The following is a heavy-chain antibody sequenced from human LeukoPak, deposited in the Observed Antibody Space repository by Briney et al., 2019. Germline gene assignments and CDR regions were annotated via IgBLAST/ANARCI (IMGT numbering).Heavy chain of an antibody. V-gene: IGHV1-18*01. CDR2: ISAYNDNT. D-gene: IGHD3-10*01. J-gene: IGHJ4*02. Sequence: ASVRVSCKASGYTFTSYGISWVRQAPGQGLEWMGWISAYNDNTNYAQKLQGRVTMTTDTSTSTAYMELRSLRSDDAAVYYCARDPPITMVRGVIIPYPFYWGQGTLVTVSS. CDR1: GYTFTSYG. CDR3: ARDPPITMVRGVIIPYPFY.